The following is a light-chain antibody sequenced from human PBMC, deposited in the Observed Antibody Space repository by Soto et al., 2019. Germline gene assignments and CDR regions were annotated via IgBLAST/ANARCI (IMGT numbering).Light chain of an antibody. CDR2: DAS. J-gene: IGKJ4*01. CDR1: QSISSW. V-gene: IGKV1-5*01. Sequence: DIQMTQSPSTLSGSVGDRVTITCRASQSISSWLAWYQQKPGKAPKLLIYDASSLESGVPSRFSGSGSGTESTLTISRLQTDDFATYSCQQYNSQPLTFGGGTKVDI. CDR3: QQYNSQPLT.